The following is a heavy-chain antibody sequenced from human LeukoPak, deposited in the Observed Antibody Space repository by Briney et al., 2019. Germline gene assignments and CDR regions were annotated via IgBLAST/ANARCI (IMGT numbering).Heavy chain of an antibody. V-gene: IGHV3-53*01. CDR1: GFTVSNNY. Sequence: GGSLRLSCAASGFTVSNNYMNWVRQAPGKGLEWVSVIYSGDGTYYADSVKGRFTISRDNSKNTLYLQMNSLRAEDTAVYYCARKRCGGDCPFDYWGQGTLVTVSS. D-gene: IGHD2-21*02. CDR3: ARKRCGGDCPFDY. CDR2: IYSGDGT. J-gene: IGHJ4*02.